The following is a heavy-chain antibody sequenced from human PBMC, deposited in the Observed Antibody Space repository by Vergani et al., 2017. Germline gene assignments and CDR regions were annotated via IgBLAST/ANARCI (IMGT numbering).Heavy chain of an antibody. J-gene: IGHJ4*02. V-gene: IGHV1-18*04. D-gene: IGHD3-3*01. CDR1: GYTFTSYG. CDR2: ISAYNGNT. Sequence: VQLVPSGAEVKTPGASVKVSCKASGYTFTSYGISWVRQAPGQGLEWMGWISAYNGNTNYAQKLQGRVTMTTDTSTSTAYMELRSLRSDDTAVYYCAREGAYYDFWSGGPLDYWGQGTLVTVSS. CDR3: AREGAYYDFWSGGPLDY.